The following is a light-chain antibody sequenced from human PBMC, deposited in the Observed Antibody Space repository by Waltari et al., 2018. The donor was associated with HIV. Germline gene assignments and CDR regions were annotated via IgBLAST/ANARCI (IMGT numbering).Light chain of an antibody. CDR3: AVWDDKLGAWL. V-gene: IGLV1-47*01. Sequence: QSVLSQPPSAPGTPGQRVTISCSGGLSNIASNYVYWYQQFSGMAPKLFIFRNDQRPPEVHDRFTGSKSGTSASLIITGLQSEDESDYYCAVWDDKLGAWLFGGGTRVTV. CDR1: LSNIASNY. CDR2: RND. J-gene: IGLJ3*02.